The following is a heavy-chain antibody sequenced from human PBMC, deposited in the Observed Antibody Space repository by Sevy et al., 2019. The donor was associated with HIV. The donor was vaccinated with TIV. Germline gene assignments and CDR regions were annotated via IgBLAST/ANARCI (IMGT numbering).Heavy chain of an antibody. D-gene: IGHD5-18*01. CDR3: ARGKSGYGYALNY. CDR2: IHSDDTT. V-gene: IGHV3-66*01. Sequence: GGSLRLSCAASGFTVNSNYMTWVRQAPGKGLEGVSVIHSDDTTYQADSVKVRFTISRDNFKNTLYLHMSSLRAEDTAVYYCARGKSGYGYALNYWGLGTLVTVSS. CDR1: GFTVNSNY. J-gene: IGHJ4*02.